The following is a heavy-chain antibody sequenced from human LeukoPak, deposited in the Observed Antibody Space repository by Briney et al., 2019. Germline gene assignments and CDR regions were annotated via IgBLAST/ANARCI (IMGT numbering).Heavy chain of an antibody. CDR1: GGSISSYF. CDR2: IYYSGST. J-gene: IGHJ6*03. D-gene: IGHD6-13*01. Sequence: PSETLSLTCTVPGGSISSYFWSWIRQPPGKGLEWIGHIYYSGSTNYNPSLKSRVTISVDTSKNQFSLKLSSVTAADTAVYYCARDRPLFIAAAYYYYMDVWGKGTTVTISS. V-gene: IGHV4-59*12. CDR3: ARDRPLFIAAAYYYYMDV.